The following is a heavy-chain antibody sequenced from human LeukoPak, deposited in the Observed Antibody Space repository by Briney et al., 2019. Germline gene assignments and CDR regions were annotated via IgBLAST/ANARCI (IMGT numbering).Heavy chain of an antibody. Sequence: SETLSLSCTVPVGYISCYYCSSIRQPAAWVLEWIGRIYTSGSTNYNPSLKSRVTMTVDTSKNQFSLKLSSVTAADTAVYYCARDPYGDYVAWYYFDYWGQGTLVTVSS. J-gene: IGHJ4*02. CDR3: ARDPYGDYVAWYYFDY. V-gene: IGHV4-4*07. CDR2: IYTSGST. CDR1: VGYISCYY. D-gene: IGHD4-17*01.